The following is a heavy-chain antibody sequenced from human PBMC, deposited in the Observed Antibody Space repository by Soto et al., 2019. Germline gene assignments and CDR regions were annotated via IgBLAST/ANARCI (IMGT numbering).Heavy chain of an antibody. CDR1: GYTFTSYD. V-gene: IGHV1-8*01. J-gene: IGHJ6*03. D-gene: IGHD3-10*01. CDR3: ARALATMVRGVIITSYYYYYMDV. CDR2: MNPNSGNT. Sequence: ASVKVSCKASGYTFTSYDINWVRQATGQGLEWMGWMNPNSGNTGYAQKFQGRVTMTRNTSISTAYMELSSLGSEDTAVYYCARALATMVRGVIITSYYYYYMDVWGKGTTVTVSS.